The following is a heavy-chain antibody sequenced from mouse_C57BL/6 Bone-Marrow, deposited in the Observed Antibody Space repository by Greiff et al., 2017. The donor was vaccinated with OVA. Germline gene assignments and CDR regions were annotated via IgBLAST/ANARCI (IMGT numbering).Heavy chain of an antibody. CDR2: IDPNSGGT. V-gene: IGHV1-72*01. Sequence: QVHVKQPGAELVKPGASVKLSCKASGYTFTSYWMHWVKQRPGRGLEWIGRIDPNSGGTKYNEKFKSKATLTVDKPSSTAYMQLSSLTSEDSAVYYCASWGSKGWYFDVWGTGTTVTVSS. J-gene: IGHJ1*03. D-gene: IGHD2-5*01. CDR3: ASWGSKGWYFDV. CDR1: GYTFTSYW.